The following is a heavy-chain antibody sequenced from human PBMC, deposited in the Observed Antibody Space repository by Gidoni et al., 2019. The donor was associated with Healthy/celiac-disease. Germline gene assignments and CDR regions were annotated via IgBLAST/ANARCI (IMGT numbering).Heavy chain of an antibody. CDR3: ARRVAVAGTPPYYYGMDV. CDR2: IYYSGST. Sequence: GLEWIGSIYYSGSTYYNPSLKSRVTISVDTSKNQFSLKLSSVTAADTAVYYCARRVAVAGTPPYYYGMDVWGQGTTVTVSS. V-gene: IGHV4-39*01. J-gene: IGHJ6*02. D-gene: IGHD6-19*01.